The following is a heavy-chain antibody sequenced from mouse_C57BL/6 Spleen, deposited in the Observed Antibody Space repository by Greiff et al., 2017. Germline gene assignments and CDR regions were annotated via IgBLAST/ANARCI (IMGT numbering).Heavy chain of an antibody. CDR1: GYTFTSYW. CDR2: IHPNSGST. J-gene: IGHJ2*01. CDR3: ARGYYGSSPYYFDY. V-gene: IGHV1-64*01. D-gene: IGHD1-1*01. Sequence: QVQLQQPGAELVKPGASVKLSCKASGYTFTSYWMHWVKQRPGQGLEWIGMIHPNSGSTNYNEKFKSKATLTVDKSSSTAYMQLSSLTSEDSAVYYCARGYYGSSPYYFDYWGQGTTLTASS.